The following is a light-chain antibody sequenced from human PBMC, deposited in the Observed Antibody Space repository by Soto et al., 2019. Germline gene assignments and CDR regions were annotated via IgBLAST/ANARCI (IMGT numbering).Light chain of an antibody. CDR3: QQRSNWPPT. CDR2: DAS. V-gene: IGKV3-11*01. Sequence: EILLTQSPVTLSLSPGQRATLSCRTSQSISTYLAWYQVKPGQAPRLLIYDASSRATGVPARFSGSGSGTDFSLTISSLEPEDFAVYYCQQRSNWPPTFGQGTRLEI. CDR1: QSISTY. J-gene: IGKJ5*01.